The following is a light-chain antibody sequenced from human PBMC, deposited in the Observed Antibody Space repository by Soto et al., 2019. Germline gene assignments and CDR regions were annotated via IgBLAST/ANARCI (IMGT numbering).Light chain of an antibody. CDR1: QSVSSY. CDR3: QQRYNGPLT. V-gene: IGKV3-11*01. CDR2: DAS. J-gene: IGKJ4*01. Sequence: EIVLTQSPATLSLSPGERATLSCRASQSVSSYLAWYQQKPGQAPRLLIYDASNRATGIPARFSGSGSGTDFTLTISSLEPEEVAVYYCQQRYNGPLTFGGGTKVEIK.